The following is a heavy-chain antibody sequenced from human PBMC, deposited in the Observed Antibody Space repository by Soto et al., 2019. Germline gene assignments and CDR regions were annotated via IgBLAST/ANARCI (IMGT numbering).Heavy chain of an antibody. V-gene: IGHV1-69*13. CDR3: ARDQYPSVSDSSGYYSYYYYGMDV. D-gene: IGHD3-22*01. CDR1: GVTFSSYA. Sequence: SVKVPCKASGVTFSSYAISWVRQAPGQGLEWMGGIIPIFGTANYAQKFQGRVTITADESTSTAYMELSSLRSEDTAVYYCARDQYPSVSDSSGYYSYYYYGMDVWGQGTTVTVSS. CDR2: IIPIFGTA. J-gene: IGHJ6*02.